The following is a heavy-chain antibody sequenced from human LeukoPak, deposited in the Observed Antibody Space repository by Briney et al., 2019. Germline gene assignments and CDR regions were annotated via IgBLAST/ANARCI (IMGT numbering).Heavy chain of an antibody. CDR3: ARAGLRVTMVRRSYFDY. CDR1: GGSFSGYY. D-gene: IGHD3-10*01. V-gene: IGHV4-34*01. Sequence: SETLSLTCAVYGGSFSGYYWSWIRQPPGKGLEWIGEINHSGSTNYNPSLKSRVTISVDTSKTQLSLQLSSVPAADTAVYYCARAGLRVTMVRRSYFDYWGQGTLVTVSS. J-gene: IGHJ4*02. CDR2: INHSGST.